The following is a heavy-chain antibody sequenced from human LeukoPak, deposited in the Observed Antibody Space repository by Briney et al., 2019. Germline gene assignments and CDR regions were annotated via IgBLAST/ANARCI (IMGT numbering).Heavy chain of an antibody. CDR2: VYTSGST. CDR1: GGSISSDY. J-gene: IGHJ4*02. D-gene: IGHD6-13*01. V-gene: IGHV4-4*07. CDR3: ARGVAAAGTFDS. Sequence: SETLSLTCTVSGGSISSDYWNWIRQPAEKGLEWIGRVYTSGSTNYNPSLKSRVTMSPDKSKNQFSLKLSSVTAADTAVYYCARGVAAAGTFDSWGQGTLVTVSS.